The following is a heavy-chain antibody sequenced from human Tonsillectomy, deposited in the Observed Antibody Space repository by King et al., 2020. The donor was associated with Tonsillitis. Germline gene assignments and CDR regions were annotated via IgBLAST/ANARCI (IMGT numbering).Heavy chain of an antibody. J-gene: IGHJ4*02. Sequence: VQLVESGGGLVKPGGSLRLSCAASGFTFNNAWMNWVRQAPGKGLEWVGRIKTKTDGGTTDYSAPMRGRFTISRDDSKSMMYLEMSNLKIEDTAVYYCTRFLSCGYQPSHSGGQGALVTVP. D-gene: IGHD3-22*01. V-gene: IGHV3-15*01. CDR2: IKTKTDGGTT. CDR3: TRFLSCGYQPSHS. CDR1: GFTFNNAW.